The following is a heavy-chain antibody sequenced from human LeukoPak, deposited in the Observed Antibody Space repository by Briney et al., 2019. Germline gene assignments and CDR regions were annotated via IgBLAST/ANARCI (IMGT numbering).Heavy chain of an antibody. CDR1: GFTFSSCV. D-gene: IGHD1-26*01. Sequence: GGSLRLSCAASGFTFSSCVMHWFRQAPGKGLEWVAVISYDGSNKYYADSVKGRFTISRDNSKNTLCLEMNSLRDEDTAVYYCAKQSTVADYWGQGTLVTVSS. V-gene: IGHV3-30*18. J-gene: IGHJ4*02. CDR3: AKQSTVADY. CDR2: ISYDGSNK.